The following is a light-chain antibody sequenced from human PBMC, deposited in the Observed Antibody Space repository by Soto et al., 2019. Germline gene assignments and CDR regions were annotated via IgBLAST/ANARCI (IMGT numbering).Light chain of an antibody. J-gene: IGKJ1*01. V-gene: IGKV4-1*01. CDR1: QSVLYSSNNKNY. Sequence: DIVMTQSPDSLAVSLGERATINFKSRQSVLYSSNNKNYLAWYQQKPGQPTKLLIYWASTRESGVPDRVSGSGSGTDVTLTISSLQAEDVAVYYCQQYYSTPWTFGQGTKVDIK. CDR2: WAS. CDR3: QQYYSTPWT.